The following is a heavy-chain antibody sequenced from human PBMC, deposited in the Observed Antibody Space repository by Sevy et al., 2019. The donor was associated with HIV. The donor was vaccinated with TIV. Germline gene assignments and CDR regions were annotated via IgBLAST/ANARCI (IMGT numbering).Heavy chain of an antibody. D-gene: IGHD2-2*01. Sequence: GGSLRLSCAASGFTFSSYAMHWVRQAPGKGLEWVAVISYDGSNKYYADSVKGRFTISRDNSKNTLYLQMNSLGAEDTAVYYCARGAGYCSSTSCYRFGGMDVWGQGTTVTVSS. CDR3: ARGAGYCSSTSCYRFGGMDV. J-gene: IGHJ6*02. V-gene: IGHV3-30*04. CDR2: ISYDGSNK. CDR1: GFTFSSYA.